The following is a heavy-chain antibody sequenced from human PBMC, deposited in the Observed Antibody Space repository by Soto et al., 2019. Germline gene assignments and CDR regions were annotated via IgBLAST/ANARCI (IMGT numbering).Heavy chain of an antibody. Sequence: PGGSLRLSCATSGFSFSVYSMNWVRQAPGKGLEWVSYISGSSSTIYYADSVKGRFTISRDNAKNSLYLQLSSLRDEDTAIYYCVRESRGYPASRGQRTPVTVSS. D-gene: IGHD3-22*01. CDR1: GFSFSVYS. J-gene: IGHJ4*02. CDR3: VRESRGYPAS. V-gene: IGHV3-48*02. CDR2: ISGSSSTI.